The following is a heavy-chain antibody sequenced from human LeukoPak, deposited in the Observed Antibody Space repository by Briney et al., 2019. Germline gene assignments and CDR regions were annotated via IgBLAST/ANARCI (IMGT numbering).Heavy chain of an antibody. D-gene: IGHD3-3*01. CDR3: AKVGAQTYYDFWSGYYTGIKSDYYYGMDV. J-gene: IGHJ6*02. CDR2: ISYDGSNK. Sequence: PGRSLRLSCAASGFTFSSYAMHWVRQAPGKGLEWVAVISYDGSNKYYADSVKGRFTISRDNSKNTLYLQMNSLRAEDTAVYYCAKVGAQTYYDFWSGYYTGIKSDYYYGMDVWGQGTTVTVSS. V-gene: IGHV3-30-3*01. CDR1: GFTFSSYA.